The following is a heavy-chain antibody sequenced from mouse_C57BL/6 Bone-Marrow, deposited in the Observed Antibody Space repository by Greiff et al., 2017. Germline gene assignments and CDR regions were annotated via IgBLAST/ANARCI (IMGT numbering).Heavy chain of an antibody. CDR1: GYAFTNYL. D-gene: IGHD1-1*01. V-gene: IGHV1-54*01. Sequence: LQESGAELVRPGTSVKVSCKASGYAFTNYLIEWVKQRPGQGLEWIGVINPGSGGTNYNEKFKGKATLTADKSSSTAYMQLSSLTSEDSAVYCCARRYGSRGYFDVWGTGTTVTVSS. CDR3: ARRYGSRGYFDV. J-gene: IGHJ1*03. CDR2: INPGSGGT.